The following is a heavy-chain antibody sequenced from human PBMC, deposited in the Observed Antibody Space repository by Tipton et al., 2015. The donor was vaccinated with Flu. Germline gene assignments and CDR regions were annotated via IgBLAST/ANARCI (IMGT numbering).Heavy chain of an antibody. V-gene: IGHV4-38-2*01. J-gene: IGHJ4*02. CDR1: GDSISSDYY. CDR3: ARSTYYYGSGTSDY. D-gene: IGHD3-10*01. CDR2: ISHSGRT. Sequence: TLSLTCAVSGDSISSDYYWGWIRQPPGKGLEWIGCISHSGRTYYNPSLRSRVTISLDTAKNQFSQRLTSVTAADTAVYYCARSTYYYGSGTSDYWGQGTLVTVSS.